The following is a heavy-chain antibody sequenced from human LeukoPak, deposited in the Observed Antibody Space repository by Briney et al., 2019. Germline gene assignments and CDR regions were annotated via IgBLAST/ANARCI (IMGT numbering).Heavy chain of an antibody. CDR1: GGSISSSS. CDR3: ARAVGNHFDY. D-gene: IGHD4-23*01. V-gene: IGHV3-48*01. Sequence: ETLSLTYTVSGGSISSSSYYWGWIRQAPGKGLECVSYISYSSSPIHYADSVKGRFTISRDNAKNSLYLQMNSLRAEDTAVYYCARAVGNHFDYWGQGTLVTVSS. J-gene: IGHJ4*02. CDR2: ISYSSSPI.